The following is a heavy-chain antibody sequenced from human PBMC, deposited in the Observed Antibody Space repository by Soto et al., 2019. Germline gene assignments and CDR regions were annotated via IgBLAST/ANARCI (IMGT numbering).Heavy chain of an antibody. D-gene: IGHD4-4*01. J-gene: IGHJ6*02. Sequence: QVQLVQSGAEVKKPGASVKVSCKASGYTFTSYYMHWVRQAPGQGLEWMGIINPSGGSTSYAQKFQGRVTMTRDTSTSIVYMELSSLRSEDTAVYYCARDLFVTTDGGGGYYYYGMDVWGQGTTVTVSS. V-gene: IGHV1-46*01. CDR3: ARDLFVTTDGGGGYYYYGMDV. CDR1: GYTFTSYY. CDR2: INPSGGST.